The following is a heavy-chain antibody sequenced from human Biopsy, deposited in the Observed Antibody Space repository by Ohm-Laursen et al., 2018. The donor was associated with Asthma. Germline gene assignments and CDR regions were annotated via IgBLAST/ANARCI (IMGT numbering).Heavy chain of an antibody. CDR3: AGHQEAASYHYDGSIAY. CDR2: MYYSGSA. V-gene: IGHV4-39*01. J-gene: IGHJ4*02. D-gene: IGHD3-22*01. CDR1: GGAIRTSGYY. Sequence: SETLSLTCSVSGGAIRTSGYYWGWIRQPPGKGLEWIGSMYYSGSAYYNPSLESRVTISVDTSKNQFSLKLSSETAADTAVYFCAGHQEAASYHYDGSIAYWGQGIPVTVSS.